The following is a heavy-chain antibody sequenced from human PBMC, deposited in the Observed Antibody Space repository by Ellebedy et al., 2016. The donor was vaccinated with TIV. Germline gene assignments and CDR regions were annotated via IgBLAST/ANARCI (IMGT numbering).Heavy chain of an antibody. V-gene: IGHV3-11*01. CDR3: VRGGYGGKSDFDF. D-gene: IGHD4-23*01. J-gene: IGHJ4*01. Sequence: GRFTLSSDNAENSVYLQMNSLRADDTAVYYCVRGGYGGKSDFDFWGRGTLVTVSS.